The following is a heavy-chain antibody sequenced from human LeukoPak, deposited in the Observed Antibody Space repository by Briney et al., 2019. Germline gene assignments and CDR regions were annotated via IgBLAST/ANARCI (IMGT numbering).Heavy chain of an antibody. CDR1: GDSVSSNSAA. CDR2: TYYRSKWYN. J-gene: IGHJ6*03. D-gene: IGHD5-18*01. Sequence: SQTLSLTCAISGDSVSSNSAAWNWIRQSPSRGLEWLGRTYYRSKWYNDYAVSVKSRITINPDTSKNQFSLQLNSVTPEDTAVYYCASQRGYSYGPYYYYYTDVWGKGTTVTVSS. CDR3: ASQRGYSYGPYYYYYTDV. V-gene: IGHV6-1*01.